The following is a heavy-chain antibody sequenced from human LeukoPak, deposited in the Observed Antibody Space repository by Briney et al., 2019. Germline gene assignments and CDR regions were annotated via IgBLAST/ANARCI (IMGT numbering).Heavy chain of an antibody. D-gene: IGHD3-22*01. J-gene: IGHJ4*02. V-gene: IGHV4-34*01. Sequence: SETLSLTCAVYNGSFSGNYWGWIRQPPGKGLEWIGEVNHNAKAYYNPSLKSRVTISIDMSKNQISLKLTSATAADTAVYYCAKVPRVPSTYYYDNAVSYWAQGTLVTVSS. CDR3: AKVPRVPSTYYYDNAVSY. CDR1: NGSFSGNY. CDR2: VNHNAKA.